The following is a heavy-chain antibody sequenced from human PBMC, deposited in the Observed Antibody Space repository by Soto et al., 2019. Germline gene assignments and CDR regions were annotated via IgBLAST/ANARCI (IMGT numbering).Heavy chain of an antibody. CDR2: VNPDNHNT. V-gene: IGHV1-18*01. J-gene: IGHJ4*02. D-gene: IGHD4-17*01. CDR1: GYRFPSFG. CDR3: SRVRFGDAVDY. Sequence: QVQLVQSGPEVKKPGASVKVSCEVSGYRFPSFGINWVRQAPGQGLEWVGWVNPDNHNTNYAQNLQPRVSLTTDTSTNTAFLELRDLTSDDTAVYYCSRVRFGDAVDYWGQGTLVTVSS.